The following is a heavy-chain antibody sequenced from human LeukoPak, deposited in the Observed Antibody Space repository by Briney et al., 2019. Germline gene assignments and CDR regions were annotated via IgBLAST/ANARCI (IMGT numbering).Heavy chain of an antibody. Sequence: QPGGSLRLSCAASGFTFSSYGMHWVRQAPGRGLEWVAFIRYDGSNKYYADSVKGRFTISRDNSKNTLYLQMNSLRAEDTAVYYCAKEPRHLYYYDSSGLDYWGQGTLVTVSS. CDR1: GFTFSSYG. CDR3: AKEPRHLYYYDSSGLDY. V-gene: IGHV3-30*02. CDR2: IRYDGSNK. J-gene: IGHJ4*02. D-gene: IGHD3-22*01.